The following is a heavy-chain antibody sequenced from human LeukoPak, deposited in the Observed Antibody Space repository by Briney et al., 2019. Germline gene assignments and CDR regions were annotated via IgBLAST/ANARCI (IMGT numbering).Heavy chain of an antibody. CDR2: IYYSGST. Sequence: SETLSLTCTVSGGSISSSSYYWGWIRQPPGKGLEWIGSIYYSGSTYYNPSLKSRVTISVDTSKNQFSLKLSSVTAADTAVYYCARRQGLWSSTFDYWGQGTLVTVSS. V-gene: IGHV4-39*01. CDR1: GGSISSSSYY. D-gene: IGHD3-10*01. CDR3: ARRQGLWSSTFDY. J-gene: IGHJ4*02.